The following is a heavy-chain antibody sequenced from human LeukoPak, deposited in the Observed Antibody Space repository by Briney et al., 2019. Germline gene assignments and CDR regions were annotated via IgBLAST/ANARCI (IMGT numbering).Heavy chain of an antibody. V-gene: IGHV4-31*03. Sequence: PSQTLSLTCTVSGGSISSGGYDWSWLRQHPGKGLEWIGYIYYAGSTYYNPSLKSRVTISVDTSKNQFSLKLSSVTAADTAVYYCARVSGYYDSSGYYNYYGMDVWGQGTTVTVSS. CDR2: IYYAGST. D-gene: IGHD3-22*01. CDR1: GGSISSGGYD. CDR3: ARVSGYYDSSGYYNYYGMDV. J-gene: IGHJ6*02.